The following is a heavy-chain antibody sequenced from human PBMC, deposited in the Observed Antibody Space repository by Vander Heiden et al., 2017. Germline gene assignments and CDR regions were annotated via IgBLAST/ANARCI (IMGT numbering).Heavy chain of an antibody. V-gene: IGHV3-15*07. CDR3: TTDPNSSAYYYYYYGMHV. D-gene: IGHD3-22*01. Sequence: EVQLVESGGGLVKPGGSLRVSCEGSGFTFNNAWMTWVRQAPGKGLEWVGRIKSKTDGETTDYAAPVKGRFTVSRDDSKNTLHLQMNSLKTEDTAMYYCTTDPNSSAYYYYYYGMHVWGQGTTVTVSS. CDR2: IKSKTDGETT. CDR1: GFTFNNAW. J-gene: IGHJ6*02.